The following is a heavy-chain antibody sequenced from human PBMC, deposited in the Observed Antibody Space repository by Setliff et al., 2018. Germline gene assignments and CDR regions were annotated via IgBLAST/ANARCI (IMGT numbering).Heavy chain of an antibody. CDR2: ISAYNGNT. CDR3: ARARTTMVNDAFDI. J-gene: IGHJ3*02. D-gene: IGHD3-10*01. CDR1: GYTFTSYG. V-gene: IGHV1-18*01. Sequence: ASVKVSCKASGYTFTSYGISWVRQAPGQGLEWMGWISAYNGNTKYSQKFQGRVTMTRDTSISTAYMELSRLTSDDTVVYFCARARTTMVNDAFDIWGQGTMVTVSS.